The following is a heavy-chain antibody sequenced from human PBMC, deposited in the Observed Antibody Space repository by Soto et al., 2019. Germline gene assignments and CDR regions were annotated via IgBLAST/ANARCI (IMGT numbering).Heavy chain of an antibody. CDR2: INHSGST. D-gene: IGHD2-15*01. Sequence: SETLSLTCAVYGGSFSGYYWSWIRQPPGKGLEWIGEINHSGSTNYNPSLKSRVTISVDTSKNQFSLKLSSVTAADTAVYYCARGRGWLDYWGQGTLVTVSS. J-gene: IGHJ4*02. CDR3: ARGRGWLDY. CDR1: GGSFSGYY. V-gene: IGHV4-34*01.